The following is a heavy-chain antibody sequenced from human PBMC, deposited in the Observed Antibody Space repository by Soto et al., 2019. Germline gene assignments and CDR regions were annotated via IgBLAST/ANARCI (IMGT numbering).Heavy chain of an antibody. Sequence: EVQLVESGGGLVQPGGSLRLSCAASGFTFSSYEMNWVRQAPGKGLEWVSYISSGRPTIQYADSVKGRFTISRDNAKNSLYLQMNGLRDGDRAVYYCARGGAARPDYWGQGTLVTVSS. J-gene: IGHJ4*02. CDR2: ISSGRPTI. CDR3: ARGGAARPDY. V-gene: IGHV3-48*03. CDR1: GFTFSSYE. D-gene: IGHD6-6*01.